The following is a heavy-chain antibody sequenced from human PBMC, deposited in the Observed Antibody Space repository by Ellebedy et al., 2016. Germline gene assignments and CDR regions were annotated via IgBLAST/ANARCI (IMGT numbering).Heavy chain of an antibody. CDR1: GGSIRSSSYY. CDR3: ARRRDGYNDY. V-gene: IGHV4-39*07. D-gene: IGHD5-24*01. CDR2: IYYSGTT. Sequence: SETLSLTXTVSGGSIRSSSYYWGWIRQPPGKGLEWIGSIYYSGTTYYNPSLKSRVTISVDTSKNQFSLKLSSVTAADTAVYYCARRRDGYNDYWGQGTLVTVSS. J-gene: IGHJ4*02.